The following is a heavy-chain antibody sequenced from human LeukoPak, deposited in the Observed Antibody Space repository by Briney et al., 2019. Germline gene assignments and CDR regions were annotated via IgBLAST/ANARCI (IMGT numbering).Heavy chain of an antibody. CDR2: IYSGGST. V-gene: IGHV3-53*01. Sequence: GGSLRLSCAASGFTVSSNYMSWVRLAPGKGLEWVSVIYSGGSTYYADSVKGRFTISRDNSKNTLYLQMNSLRAEDTAVYYCARDSRGDISNWGQGTLVTVSS. CDR1: GFTVSSNY. CDR3: ARDSRGDISN. D-gene: IGHD3-10*01. J-gene: IGHJ4*02.